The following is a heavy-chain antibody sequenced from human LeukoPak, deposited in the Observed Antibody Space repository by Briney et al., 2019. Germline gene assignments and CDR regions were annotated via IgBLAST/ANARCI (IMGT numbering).Heavy chain of an antibody. CDR3: ARHQRMGRITMIVVGGLDY. CDR1: GYSISSGYY. Sequence: VKPSETLSLTCAVSGYSISSGYYWGWIRQPPGKGLEWIGSIYHSGSTYYNPSLKSRVTISVDTSKNQSSLKLSSVTAADTAVYYCARHQRMGRITMIVVGGLDYWGQGTLVTVSS. CDR2: IYHSGST. V-gene: IGHV4-38-2*01. D-gene: IGHD3-22*01. J-gene: IGHJ4*02.